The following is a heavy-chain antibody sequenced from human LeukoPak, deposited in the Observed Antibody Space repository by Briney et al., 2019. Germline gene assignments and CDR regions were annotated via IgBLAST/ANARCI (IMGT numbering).Heavy chain of an antibody. D-gene: IGHD6-19*01. J-gene: IGHJ4*02. Sequence: PGGSLRLSCAASGITFSSYGMSWVRQAPGKGLEWVAVIFYDGTIYYYADSVKGRFTISRDNSKNTLYLQMRSLRPDDTAVYYCARDIRPVAIDYWGQGTLVTVSS. CDR1: GITFSSYG. V-gene: IGHV3-30*03. CDR3: ARDIRPVAIDY. CDR2: IFYDGTIY.